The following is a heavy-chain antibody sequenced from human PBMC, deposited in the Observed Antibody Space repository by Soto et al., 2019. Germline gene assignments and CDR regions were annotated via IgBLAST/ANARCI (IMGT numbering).Heavy chain of an antibody. CDR2: IYQSGST. D-gene: IGHD2-2*01. Sequence: QLQLQESGSGLVKPSQTLSLTCVVSGGSISNGGYSWNWIRQPPGKGLEWVGYIYQSGSTYYNPSPKSRVTTSLASSKNQVSLQLSSVTAADTAVYYCARGGIVLVQSMDVWGQGTTVTVS. V-gene: IGHV4-30-2*01. CDR1: GGSISNGGYS. CDR3: ARGGIVLVQSMDV. J-gene: IGHJ6*02.